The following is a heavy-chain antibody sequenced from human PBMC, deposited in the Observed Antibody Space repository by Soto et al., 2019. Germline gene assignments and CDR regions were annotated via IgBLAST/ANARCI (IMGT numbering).Heavy chain of an antibody. CDR3: XXLAYDVLTXXGGT. CDR2: ISYDGRSE. J-gene: IGHJ5*02. CDR1: GFIFSATS. D-gene: IGHD3-9*01. Sequence: PGGSLRLSCAASGFIFSATSMHWGRQAPGKGLEWVATISYDGRSEYYADSVRGRFTISRDNSKNKVYLQMSSLRLEDTAVYYCXXLAYDVLTXXGGTXGQGTLVTVSS. V-gene: IGHV3-30*04.